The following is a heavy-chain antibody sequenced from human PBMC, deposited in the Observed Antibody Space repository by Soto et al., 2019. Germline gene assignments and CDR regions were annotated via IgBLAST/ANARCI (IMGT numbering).Heavy chain of an antibody. CDR1: GFIFDDYA. V-gene: IGHV3-9*01. D-gene: IGHD3-22*01. CDR3: ARDSIKSKWLPFNWLDA. CDR2: MNWNGDSK. J-gene: IGHJ5*02. Sequence: EVQLEESGGGLVQPGRSLRISCAASGFIFDDYAMHWVRQAPGKGLEWVSGMNWNGDSKGYAASVKGRFTISRDNAKNSLYLEMNRLRPEDTAFYYCARDSIKSKWLPFNWLDAWGQGILVTVSS.